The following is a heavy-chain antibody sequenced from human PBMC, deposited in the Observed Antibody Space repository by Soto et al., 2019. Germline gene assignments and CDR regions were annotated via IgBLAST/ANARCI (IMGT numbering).Heavy chain of an antibody. CDR1: GGTFSSYT. J-gene: IGHJ5*02. CDR3: ARWNIAAAGDNWFDP. CDR2: IIPILGIA. D-gene: IGHD6-13*01. V-gene: IGHV1-69*02. Sequence: QVQLVQSGAEVKKPGSSVKVSCKASGGTFSSYTISWVRQAPGQGLEWMGRIIPILGIANYAQKFQGRVTITADKSTSTDYMELSSLRSEDTAVYYCARWNIAAAGDNWFDPWGQGTLVTVSS.